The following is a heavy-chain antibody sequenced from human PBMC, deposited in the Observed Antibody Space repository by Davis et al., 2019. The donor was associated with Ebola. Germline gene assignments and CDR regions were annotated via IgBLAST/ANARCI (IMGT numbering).Heavy chain of an antibody. CDR1: AFTFHIYA. Sequence: PGGSLRLSCAASAFTFHIYALTWLRQTPGKGLECVSILGSLDSSTNYADSVKGRFTVSSDNSKNTLYLQMNSLKVEDTGVYFCARRGGSGPDARCDHWGQGTLVTVSS. CDR3: ARRGGSGPDARCDH. CDR2: LGSLDSST. D-gene: IGHD6-19*01. V-gene: IGHV3-23*01. J-gene: IGHJ4*02.